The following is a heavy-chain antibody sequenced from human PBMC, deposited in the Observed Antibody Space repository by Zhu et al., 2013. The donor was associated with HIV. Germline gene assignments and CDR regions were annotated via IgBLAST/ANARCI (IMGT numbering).Heavy chain of an antibody. Sequence: QVQLVQSGAEVKKPGASINLSCKTSGYTFTNHYMHWIRQAPGQGLEWMGWIYAYNGDTNYAQKFQHRVTMTRDTSINTVYLELFNLTSDDTALYYCARDVQDGPLDLWGQGSLVTVSS. CDR3: ARDVQDGPLDL. CDR1: GYTFTNHY. D-gene: IGHD6-6*01. J-gene: IGHJ5*02. CDR2: IYAYNGDT. V-gene: IGHV1-2*02.